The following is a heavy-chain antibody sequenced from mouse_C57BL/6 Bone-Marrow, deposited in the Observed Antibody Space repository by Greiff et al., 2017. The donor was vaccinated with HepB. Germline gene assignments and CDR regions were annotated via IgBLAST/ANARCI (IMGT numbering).Heavy chain of an antibody. CDR1: GYTFTSYG. CDR2: IYPRSGNT. CDR3: ASPNYGSSYVDYFDY. Sequence: QVQLKQSGAELARPGASVKLSCKASGYTFTSYGISWVKQRTGQGLEWIGEIYPRSGNTYYNEKFKGKATLTADKSSSTAYMELRRLTSEDSAVSFCASPNYGSSYVDYFDYWGQGTTLTVSS. J-gene: IGHJ2*01. V-gene: IGHV1-81*01. D-gene: IGHD1-1*01.